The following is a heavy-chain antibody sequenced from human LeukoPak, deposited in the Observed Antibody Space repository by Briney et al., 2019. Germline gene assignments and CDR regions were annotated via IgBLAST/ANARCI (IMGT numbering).Heavy chain of an antibody. CDR3: ARDGVYSGSYYDVGGLDY. V-gene: IGHV3-21*01. J-gene: IGHJ4*02. Sequence: GGSLRLSCAASGFTFSSYGMHWVRQAPGKGLEWVSSISSSSSYIYYADSVKGRFTISRDNAKNSLYLQMNSLRAEDTAAYYCARDGVYSGSYYDVGGLDYWGQGTLVTVSS. CDR2: ISSSSSYI. D-gene: IGHD1-26*01. CDR1: GFTFSSYG.